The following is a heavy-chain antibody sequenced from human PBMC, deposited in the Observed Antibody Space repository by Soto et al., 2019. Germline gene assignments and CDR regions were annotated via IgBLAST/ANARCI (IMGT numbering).Heavy chain of an antibody. CDR3: ARAHRGSYLDYYGMDV. J-gene: IGHJ6*04. V-gene: IGHV5-10-1*01. Sequence: PGESLKISCQGSGYSFTSYWISWVRQMPGKGLEWMGRIDPSDSYTNYSPSFQGHVTISADKSISTAYLQWSSLKASDTAMYYYARAHRGSYLDYYGMDVWGKGTRVTVSS. D-gene: IGHD1-26*01. CDR2: IDPSDSYT. CDR1: GYSFTSYW.